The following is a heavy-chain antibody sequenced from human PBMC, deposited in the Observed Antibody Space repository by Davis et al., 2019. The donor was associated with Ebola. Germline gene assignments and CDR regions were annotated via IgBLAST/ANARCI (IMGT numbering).Heavy chain of an antibody. Sequence: PGGSLRLSCAASGFTFSDFSMNWVRQAPGEALEWISYITTGSNAIHYADSVKGRFTVSRDNVKNSLFLQMNSLRDEDSAVYYCVRDYIFAFDLWGQGARVIVPS. CDR1: GFTFSDFS. J-gene: IGHJ5*02. CDR2: ITTGSNAI. CDR3: VRDYIFAFDL. V-gene: IGHV3-48*02.